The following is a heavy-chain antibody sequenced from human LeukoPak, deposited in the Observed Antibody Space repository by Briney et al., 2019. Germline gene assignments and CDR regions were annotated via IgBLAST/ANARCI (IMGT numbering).Heavy chain of an antibody. CDR1: GFTFSSYW. CDR3: ASPKSVRYGDYSYYFDY. D-gene: IGHD4-17*01. Sequence: GGSLRLSCAASGFTFSSYWMSWVRQAPGKGLEWVANIKQDGSEKYYVDSVKGRFTISRDNAKNSLYLQMNSLRAEDTAVYYCASPKSVRYGDYSYYFDYWGQGTLVTVSS. J-gene: IGHJ4*02. CDR2: IKQDGSEK. V-gene: IGHV3-7*01.